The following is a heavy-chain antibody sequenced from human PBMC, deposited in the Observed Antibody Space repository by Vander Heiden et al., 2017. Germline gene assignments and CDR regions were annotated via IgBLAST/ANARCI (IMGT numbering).Heavy chain of an antibody. CDR3: AKGSSGWYFDY. D-gene: IGHD6-19*01. CDR1: GFTFSTYA. Sequence: EVQLLESGGGLVQPGGSLRLSCAASGFTFSTYARSWVRQAPGKGLEWVSGIRGSGASTLYADSVKGRFTISRDNSKNTLYLQMNSLRAEDTAVYYCAKGSSGWYFDYWGQGTLVTVSS. V-gene: IGHV3-23*01. J-gene: IGHJ4*02. CDR2: IRGSGAST.